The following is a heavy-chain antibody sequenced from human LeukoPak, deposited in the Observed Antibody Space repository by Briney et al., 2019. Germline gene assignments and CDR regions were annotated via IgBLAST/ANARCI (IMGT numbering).Heavy chain of an antibody. CDR2: MYYSGST. Sequence: SETLSLTCTVSGGSISSGGYSWGWIRQHPGGGLQWIGYMYYSGSTYYKPSLKSRVTISVDTSKNQFSLKLSSVTAADTAVYYCARRIAAAGTRWFDPWGQGTLVTVSS. CDR3: ARRIAAAGTRWFDP. V-gene: IGHV4-31*03. CDR1: GGSISSGGYS. J-gene: IGHJ5*02. D-gene: IGHD6-13*01.